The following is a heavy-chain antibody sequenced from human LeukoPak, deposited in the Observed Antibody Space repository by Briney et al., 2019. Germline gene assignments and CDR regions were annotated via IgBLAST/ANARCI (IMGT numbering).Heavy chain of an antibody. CDR1: GFTFSNYA. D-gene: IGHD3-22*01. V-gene: IGHV3-23*01. J-gene: IGHJ4*02. CDR2: ISGSGGST. Sequence: PGGSLRLSCAASGFTFSNYAMSWVRQAPGKGLEWVSAISGSGGSTYYADSVKGRFTISRDNSKNTLYLQVNSLRAEDTAVYYCAKDDRAYYDSSGYYPHWGQGTLVTVSS. CDR3: AKDDRAYYDSSGYYPH.